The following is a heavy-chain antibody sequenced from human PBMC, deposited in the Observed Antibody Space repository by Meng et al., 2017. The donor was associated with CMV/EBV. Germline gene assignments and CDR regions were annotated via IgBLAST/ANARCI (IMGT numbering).Heavy chain of an antibody. J-gene: IGHJ3*02. CDR2: IYYSGST. D-gene: IGHD2-21*02. CDR1: GGSISSYY. V-gene: IGHV4-59*01. Sequence: SETLSLTCTVSGGSISSYYWSWIRQPPGKGLEWIGYIYYSGSTNYNPSLKSRVTISVDTSKNQFSLKLSSVTAADTAVYYCATGFTASSPQDAFDIWGQGTMVTVSS. CDR3: ATGFTASSPQDAFDI.